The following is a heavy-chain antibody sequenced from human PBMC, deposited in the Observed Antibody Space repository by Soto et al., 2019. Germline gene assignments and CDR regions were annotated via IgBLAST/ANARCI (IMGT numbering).Heavy chain of an antibody. CDR2: IYYSGST. CDR3: ARDQATRWFDP. J-gene: IGHJ5*02. CDR1: GGSISGYY. D-gene: IGHD5-12*01. Sequence: SETLSLTCTVFGGSISGYYWSWIRQPPGKGLEWIGYIYYSGSTNYNPSLKSRVTISVDTSKNQFSLKLSSVTAADTAVYYCARDQATRWFDPWGQGTLVTVSS. V-gene: IGHV4-59*01.